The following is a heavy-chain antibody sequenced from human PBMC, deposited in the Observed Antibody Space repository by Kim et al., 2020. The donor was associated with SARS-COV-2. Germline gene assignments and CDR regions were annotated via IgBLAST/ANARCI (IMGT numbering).Heavy chain of an antibody. D-gene: IGHD6-19*01. CDR3: AREYSSGWHAFDM. CDR2: IGPVGDT. J-gene: IGHJ3*02. CDR1: GFTFSSYE. Sequence: GGSLRLSCAASGFTFSSYEMHWVRQVTGKGLEWVSSIGPVGDTYYPASVKGRFTISRENAKNSLYLQMNSLRAGDTAVYYCAREYSSGWHAFDMWGQGTMVTVSS. V-gene: IGHV3-13*01.